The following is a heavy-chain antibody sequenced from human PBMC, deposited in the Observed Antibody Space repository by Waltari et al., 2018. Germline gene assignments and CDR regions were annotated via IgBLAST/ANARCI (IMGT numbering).Heavy chain of an antibody. CDR1: GGSFSGYY. D-gene: IGHD3-3*01. Sequence: QVQLQQWGAGLLKPSETLSLTCAVYGGSFSGYYCSWIGQPPGKALEWIGEINHSGSTNYNPSLKSRVTISVDTSKNQFSLKLSSVTAADTAVYYCARGSTIFGVVTYYYYYGMDVWGQGTTVTVSS. V-gene: IGHV4-34*01. J-gene: IGHJ6*02. CDR3: ARGSTIFGVVTYYYYYGMDV. CDR2: INHSGST.